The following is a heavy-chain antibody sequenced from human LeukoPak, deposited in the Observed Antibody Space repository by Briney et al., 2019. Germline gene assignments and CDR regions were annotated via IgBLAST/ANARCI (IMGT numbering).Heavy chain of an antibody. CDR3: ARLGSRHGYNWGDL. CDR1: GYIYTSYW. Sequence: GESLKISCNSSGYIYTSYWIGWVRQMPGKGLEWMGIIYPGDSDTGYSPSFQGQVTISADKSISTAYLQWSSLKASDTAMYYCARLGSRHGYNWGDLWGQGTLVSVSS. V-gene: IGHV5-51*01. D-gene: IGHD5-24*01. CDR2: IYPGDSDT. J-gene: IGHJ5*02.